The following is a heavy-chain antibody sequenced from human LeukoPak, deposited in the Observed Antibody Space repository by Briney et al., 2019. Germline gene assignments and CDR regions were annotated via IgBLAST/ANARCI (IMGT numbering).Heavy chain of an antibody. J-gene: IGHJ4*02. Sequence: GGSLRLSCAASGFTFSSYSMNWVRQAPGKGLEWVSSISSSSSYIYYADSVKGRFTISRDNAKNSLYLQMNSLRAEDTAVYYCARGGYHDSSGYRFDYWGQGTLVTVSS. CDR2: ISSSSSYI. V-gene: IGHV3-21*01. CDR3: ARGGYHDSSGYRFDY. D-gene: IGHD3-22*01. CDR1: GFTFSSYS.